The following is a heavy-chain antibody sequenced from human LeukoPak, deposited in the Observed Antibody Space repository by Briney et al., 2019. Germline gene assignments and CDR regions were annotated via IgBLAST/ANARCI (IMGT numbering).Heavy chain of an antibody. CDR2: ISSSSSYI. D-gene: IGHD3-10*02. CDR1: GFTFSSYS. V-gene: IGHV3-21*01. Sequence: GGSLRLSCAASGFTFSSYSMNWVRQAPGKGLEWVSSISSSSSYIYYADSVKGRFTISRDNAKNTLNLQMNSLRAEDTAVYYCAELGITMIGGVWGKGTTVTISS. J-gene: IGHJ6*04. CDR3: AELGITMIGGV.